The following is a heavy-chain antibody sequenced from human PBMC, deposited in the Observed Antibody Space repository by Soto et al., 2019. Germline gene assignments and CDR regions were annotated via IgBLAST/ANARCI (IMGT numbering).Heavy chain of an antibody. Sequence: QVQLQESGPGLVKHSETLSLTCTVSDDSSSSDKWSWIRQPPGRRLEWIGYIDSNGGTSYNPSLQNRVTISIDTSTKQFSLKLSSVTAADTAVYYCVRQGFGRLHGLVDVWGQGTTATVSS. CDR1: DDSSSSDK. D-gene: IGHD3-10*01. V-gene: IGHV4-59*08. J-gene: IGHJ6*02. CDR2: IDSNGGT. CDR3: VRQGFGRLHGLVDV.